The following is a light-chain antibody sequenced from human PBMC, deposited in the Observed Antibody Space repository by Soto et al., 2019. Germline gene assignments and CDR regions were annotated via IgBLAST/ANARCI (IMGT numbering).Light chain of an antibody. V-gene: IGLV2-8*01. CDR2: EVS. CDR1: SSDVGGYNY. J-gene: IGLJ2*01. CDR3: SSYAGSNKLVV. Sequence: QSALTQPPSASGSPGQSVTISCTGTSSDVGGYNYVSWYQQHPGKAPKLMIYEVSQRPSGVPDRFSGSKSGNTASLTVSGLQAEDEADYYCSSYAGSNKLVVFGGGTKLTVL.